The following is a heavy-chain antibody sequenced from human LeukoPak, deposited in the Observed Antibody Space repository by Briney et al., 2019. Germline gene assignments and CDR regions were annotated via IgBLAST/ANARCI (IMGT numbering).Heavy chain of an antibody. J-gene: IGHJ3*01. Sequence: GESLKISSKGSGYRFNAYWIAWVRQMPGKGLEWMGIIYPDDSDTRYSPSFQGQVTISADKSVRTAYLQWSSLKASDTAMYYCARPNITSYYDSRGYDAFDGGGQGTMVTVSS. D-gene: IGHD3-22*01. CDR3: ARPNITSYYDSRGYDAFDG. CDR2: IYPDDSDT. CDR1: GYRFNAYW. V-gene: IGHV5-51*01.